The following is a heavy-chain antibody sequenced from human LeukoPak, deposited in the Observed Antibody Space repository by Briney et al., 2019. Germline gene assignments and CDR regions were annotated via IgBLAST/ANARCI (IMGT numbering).Heavy chain of an antibody. Sequence: SETVSLTCAVYGGSFSGYYWSWIRQPPGKGLEWIGEINHSGSTNYNPSLKSRVTISVDTSKNQFSLKLSSVTAADTAVYYCARGSYDFWSGYYTEWFDPWGQGTLVTVSS. CDR3: ARGSYDFWSGYYTEWFDP. CDR1: GGSFSGYY. V-gene: IGHV4-34*01. D-gene: IGHD3-3*01. CDR2: INHSGST. J-gene: IGHJ5*02.